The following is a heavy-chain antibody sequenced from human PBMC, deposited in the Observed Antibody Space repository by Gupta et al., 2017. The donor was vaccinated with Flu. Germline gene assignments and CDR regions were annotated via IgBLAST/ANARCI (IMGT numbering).Heavy chain of an antibody. CDR3: ARQNSDYTENVQDY. J-gene: IGHJ4*02. D-gene: IGHD5-12*01. Sequence: ELQLVQSGAAVKKPGESLKISCKVSGYQFINYRISWVRQAPGKDLEWMGRIDPRDSFTNYNPSFQGHVTFSTDKSTSTAYLQWSSLKASDTAMYFCARQNSDYTENVQDYWGQGTLVTVSS. V-gene: IGHV5-10-1*01. CDR2: IDPRDSFT. CDR1: GYQFINYR.